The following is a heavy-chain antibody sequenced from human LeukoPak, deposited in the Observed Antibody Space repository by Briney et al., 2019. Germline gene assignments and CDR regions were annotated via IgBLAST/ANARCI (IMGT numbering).Heavy chain of an antibody. J-gene: IGHJ4*02. CDR3: ARGVPSDVGAPPNYFDF. D-gene: IGHD1-26*01. V-gene: IGHV4-34*01. CDR2: INHSGST. CDR1: GGSFSGYY. Sequence: KPSETLSLTCAVYGGSFSGYYWSWIRQPPGKGLEWIGEINHSGSTNYNPSLKSRVTISVDTSKNQFSLKLSSVTAADTAVYYCARGVPSDVGAPPNYFDFWGQGTLVTVSS.